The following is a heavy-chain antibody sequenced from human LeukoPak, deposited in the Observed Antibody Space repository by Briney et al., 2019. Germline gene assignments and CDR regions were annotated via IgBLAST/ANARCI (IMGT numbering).Heavy chain of an antibody. Sequence: GGSLRLSCVASAFTFTRYAMSWVRQASGKGLEWVSGISGSGGSTYHADSVKGRFTISRDNSKNTLYLQMNSLRVDDTAVYYCAKEGGGLWRQQYFQHWGQGTLVTVSS. CDR1: AFTFTRYA. D-gene: IGHD3-10*01. V-gene: IGHV3-23*01. CDR2: ISGSGGST. J-gene: IGHJ1*01. CDR3: AKEGGGLWRQQYFQH.